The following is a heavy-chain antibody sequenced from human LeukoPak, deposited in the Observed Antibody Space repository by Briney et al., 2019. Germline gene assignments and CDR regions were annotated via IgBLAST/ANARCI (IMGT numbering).Heavy chain of an antibody. CDR1: GFPFSSYW. CDR3: ARSLTGVTSY. Sequence: QAGGSLRLSCVASGFPFSSYWMTWVRQAPGKGLEWVANIKPDGSEKSYVDSVRGRFTISRDNAKNSLYLQMNSLRAEDTAVYYCARSLTGVTSYWGQGTLVTVSS. J-gene: IGHJ4*02. V-gene: IGHV3-7*01. D-gene: IGHD7-27*01. CDR2: IKPDGSEK.